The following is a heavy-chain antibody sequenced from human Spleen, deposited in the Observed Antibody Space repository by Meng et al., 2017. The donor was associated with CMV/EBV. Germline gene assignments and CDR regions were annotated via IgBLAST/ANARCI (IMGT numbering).Heavy chain of an antibody. J-gene: IGHJ4*02. CDR2: YDPEGGEI. D-gene: IGHD3-3*01. CDR3: ATGLIGFMEWDGCDS. V-gene: IGHV1-24*01. CDR1: GYTLTELS. Sequence: ASVKVSCKVSGYTLTELSIHWVRQAPGKGLGGMVGYDPEGGEIIYAQKFQGRVTMTEDRLTDTAYMVLISLRSEDTAEYYCATGLIGFMEWDGCDSWGQGTLVTVSS.